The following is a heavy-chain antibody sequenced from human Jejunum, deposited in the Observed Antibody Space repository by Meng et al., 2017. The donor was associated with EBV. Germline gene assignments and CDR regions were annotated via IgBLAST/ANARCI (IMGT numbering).Heavy chain of an antibody. CDR1: GGSFSDYY. Sequence: QGQLRQWGAGLLKPSETLSLTCGVDGGSFSDYYWTWIRQPPGKGLEWIGEISHSGTTKYNPSLKSRVTISLDTSNNQFSLNLNSVTAAGTALYYCARYGKCSGNSFYCFDPWGQGTLVTVSS. J-gene: IGHJ5*02. CDR3: ARYGKCSGNSFYCFDP. V-gene: IGHV4-34*01. CDR2: ISHSGTT. D-gene: IGHD4-23*01.